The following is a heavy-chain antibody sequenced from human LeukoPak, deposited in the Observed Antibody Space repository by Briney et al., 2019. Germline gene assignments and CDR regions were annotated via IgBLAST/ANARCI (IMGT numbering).Heavy chain of an antibody. V-gene: IGHV1-24*01. CDR3: ATDLLGAHITMVRGVSDAFDI. Sequence: ASVKVSCKVSGYTLTELSMHWVRQAPGKGLEWMGGFDPEDGETIYAQKFQGRVTMTEDTSTDTAYMELSSLRSGDTAVYYCATDLLGAHITMVRGVSDAFDIWGQGTMVTVSS. J-gene: IGHJ3*02. D-gene: IGHD3-10*01. CDR1: GYTLTELS. CDR2: FDPEDGET.